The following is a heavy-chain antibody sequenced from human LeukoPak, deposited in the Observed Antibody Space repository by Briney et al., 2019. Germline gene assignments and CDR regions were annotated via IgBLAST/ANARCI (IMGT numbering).Heavy chain of an antibody. Sequence: SETLSLTCAVYGGSFSGYYWSWIRQPPGKGLEWIGEINHSGSTNYNPSLKSRVTISVDTSKNQFSLKLSSVTAADTAVYYCARAGAARDAFDIWGQGTMVTVSS. J-gene: IGHJ3*02. CDR3: ARAGAARDAFDI. CDR2: INHSGST. D-gene: IGHD3-10*01. V-gene: IGHV4-34*01. CDR1: GGSFSGYY.